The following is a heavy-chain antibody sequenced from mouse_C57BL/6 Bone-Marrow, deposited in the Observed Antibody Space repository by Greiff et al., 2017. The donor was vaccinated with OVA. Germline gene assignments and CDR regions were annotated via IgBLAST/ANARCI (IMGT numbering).Heavy chain of an antibody. Sequence: EVHLVESGGGLVQSGRSLRLSCATSGFTFSDFYMEWVRQAPGKGLEWIAASRNKANDYTTEYSASVKGRFIVSRDTSHSILYLQMNALRAEDTASYYCARDAGYYGGSSYWYFDVWGTGTTVTVSS. D-gene: IGHD1-1*01. J-gene: IGHJ1*03. CDR1: GFTFSDFY. V-gene: IGHV7-1*01. CDR2: SRNKANDYTT. CDR3: ARDAGYYGGSSYWYFDV.